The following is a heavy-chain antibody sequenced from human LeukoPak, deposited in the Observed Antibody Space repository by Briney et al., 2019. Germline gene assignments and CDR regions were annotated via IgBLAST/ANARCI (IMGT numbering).Heavy chain of an antibody. Sequence: PGGSLRLSCAASGFTLSTYWMHWVRQAPGKGLVWVSRINSDGTTTTYADSVKGRLTISRDNAKNTLYLQMNSLRAEDTAVYYCARTRTLPIAGGFDTWGQGSLVTVSS. CDR1: GFTLSTYW. D-gene: IGHD3-16*01. V-gene: IGHV3-74*01. CDR3: ARTRTLPIAGGFDT. CDR2: INSDGTTT. J-gene: IGHJ5*02.